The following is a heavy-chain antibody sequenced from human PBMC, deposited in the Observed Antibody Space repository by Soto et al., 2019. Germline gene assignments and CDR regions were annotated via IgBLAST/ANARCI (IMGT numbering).Heavy chain of an antibody. CDR2: IIPSTGST. D-gene: IGHD6-13*01. J-gene: IGHJ4*02. CDR1: GGTFSTYA. CDR3: VRGGSSSDY. Sequence: QVQLVQSGAEVKKPGSSVKVSCKAFGGTFSTYAVSWVRQAPGQGLEWVGGIIPSTGSTNHAQKFQGRVTITADESTPTVYMELTSLRSDDTAVYYCVRGGSSSDYWGQGTLVTVSS. V-gene: IGHV1-69*12.